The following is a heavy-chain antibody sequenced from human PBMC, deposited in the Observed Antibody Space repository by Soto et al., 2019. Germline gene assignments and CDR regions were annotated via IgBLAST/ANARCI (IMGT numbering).Heavy chain of an antibody. CDR2: ISYDGSNK. Sequence: GGSLRLSCAASGFTFSSYAMHWVRQAPGKGLEWVAVISYDGSNKYYADSVKGRFTISRDNSKNTLYLQMNSLRAEDTAVYYCARDIAVAGGYYYYGMDVWGQGTTVTVSS. D-gene: IGHD6-19*01. V-gene: IGHV3-30-3*01. CDR3: ARDIAVAGGYYYYGMDV. J-gene: IGHJ6*02. CDR1: GFTFSSYA.